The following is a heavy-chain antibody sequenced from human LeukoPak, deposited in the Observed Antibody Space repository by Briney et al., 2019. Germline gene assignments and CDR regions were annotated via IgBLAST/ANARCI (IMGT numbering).Heavy chain of an antibody. CDR3: ATVSPCGGDCYPNDY. CDR1: GYTLTELS. V-gene: IGHV1-24*01. CDR2: FDPEDGET. Sequence: GASVKVSCKVSGYTLTELSMHWVRQAPGKGLEWMGGFDPEDGETIYAQKFQGRVTMTEDTSTDTAYMELSSLRSEDTAVYYCATVSPCGGDCYPNDYWGQGTLVTVSS. D-gene: IGHD2-21*01. J-gene: IGHJ4*02.